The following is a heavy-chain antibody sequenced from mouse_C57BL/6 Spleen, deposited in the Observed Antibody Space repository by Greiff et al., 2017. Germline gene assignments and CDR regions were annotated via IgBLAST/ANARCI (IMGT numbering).Heavy chain of an antibody. J-gene: IGHJ3*01. Sequence: VQLQQSGAELVKPGASVKISCKASGYAFSSYWMTWVKQRPGKGLEWIGQIYPGDGDTNYNGKFKGKATLTADKSSTTAYMQLSSLTSEDSAVYGCARRETAQFLLAYWGQGTLVTVSA. CDR1: GYAFSSYW. CDR2: IYPGDGDT. V-gene: IGHV1-80*01. D-gene: IGHD3-2*02. CDR3: ARRETAQFLLAY.